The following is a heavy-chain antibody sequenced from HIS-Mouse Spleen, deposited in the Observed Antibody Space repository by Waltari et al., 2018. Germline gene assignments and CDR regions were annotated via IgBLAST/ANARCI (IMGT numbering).Heavy chain of an antibody. CDR3: AREIPYSSSWYDWYFDL. V-gene: IGHV4-39*07. J-gene: IGHJ2*01. CDR2: IYYSGST. Sequence: QLQLQESGTGLVKPSETLSLTCPVSGGSISRSSYSWGWIRQPPGNGLEWIGSIYYSGSTYYNPSLKSRVTISVDTSKNQFSLKLSSVTAADTAVYYCAREIPYSSSWYDWYFDLWGRGTLVTVSS. CDR1: GGSISRSSYS. D-gene: IGHD6-13*01.